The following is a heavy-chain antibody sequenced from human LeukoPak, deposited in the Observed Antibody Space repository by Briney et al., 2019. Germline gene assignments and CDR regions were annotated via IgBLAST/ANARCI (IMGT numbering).Heavy chain of an antibody. J-gene: IGHJ4*02. CDR2: IYYSGST. CDR1: GSSISSYY. D-gene: IGHD4-17*01. V-gene: IGHV4-59*01. CDR3: ARRTYYGDFDY. Sequence: SETLSLTCTVSGSSISSYYWSWIRQPPGKGLEWIGYIYYSGSTNYNPSLKSRVTISVDTSKNQFSLKLSSVTAADTAVYYCARRTYYGDFDYWGQGTLVTVSS.